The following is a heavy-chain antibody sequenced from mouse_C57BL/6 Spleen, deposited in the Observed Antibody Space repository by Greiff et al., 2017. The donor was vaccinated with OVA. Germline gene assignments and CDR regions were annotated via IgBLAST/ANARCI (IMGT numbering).Heavy chain of an antibody. CDR1: GYTFTDYE. CDR3: TRGLYGSSLYYFDY. Sequence: VQGVESGAELVRPGASVTLSCKASGYTFTDYEMHWVKQTPVHGLEWIGAIDPETGGTAYNQKFKGKAILTADKSSSTAYMELRSLTSEDSAVYYCTRGLYGSSLYYFDYWGQGTTLTVSS. V-gene: IGHV1-15*01. D-gene: IGHD1-1*01. CDR2: IDPETGGT. J-gene: IGHJ2*01.